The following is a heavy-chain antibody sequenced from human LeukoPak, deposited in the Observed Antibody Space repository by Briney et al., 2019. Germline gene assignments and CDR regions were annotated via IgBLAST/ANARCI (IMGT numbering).Heavy chain of an antibody. CDR2: IIPIFGTA. CDR1: GGTFSSYA. D-gene: IGHD3-22*01. CDR3: ARPDTYYYDSSGYYY. V-gene: IGHV1-69*01. J-gene: IGHJ4*02. Sequence: SVKASCKASGGTFSSYAISWVRQAPGQGLEWMGGIIPIFGTANYAQKFQGRVTITADESTSTAYMELSSLRSEDTAVYYCARPDTYYYDSSGYYYWGQGTLVTVSS.